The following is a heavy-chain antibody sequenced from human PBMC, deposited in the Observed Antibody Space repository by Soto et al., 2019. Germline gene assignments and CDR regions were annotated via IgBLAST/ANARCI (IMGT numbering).Heavy chain of an antibody. Sequence: PSETLSLTCTVSGGSISDDTYYWGWIRQPPGKGLEWIGSIYYSGTSSYNPSLESRVTMSVDTSKKQLSLRLRSVTATDTAVYYCASSGGGEDYWGQGTLVTVSS. V-gene: IGHV4-39*01. CDR2: IYYSGTS. D-gene: IGHD3-16*01. CDR1: GGSISDDTYY. J-gene: IGHJ4*02. CDR3: ASSGGGEDY.